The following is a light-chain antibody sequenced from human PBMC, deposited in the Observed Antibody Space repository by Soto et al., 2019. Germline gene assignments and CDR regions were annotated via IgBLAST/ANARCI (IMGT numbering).Light chain of an antibody. V-gene: IGKV1-5*01. J-gene: IGKJ1*01. CDR2: DAS. CDR1: QGISRW. CDR3: QQYTTYWT. Sequence: IQMAQSPFTLSASLGDRVTITCRASQGISRWLAWYQQRPGKAPKLLIYDASTLHSGVSSRFSGSGSGTEFTLTISSLQPNDSATYYCQQYTTYWTFGQGTKVDI.